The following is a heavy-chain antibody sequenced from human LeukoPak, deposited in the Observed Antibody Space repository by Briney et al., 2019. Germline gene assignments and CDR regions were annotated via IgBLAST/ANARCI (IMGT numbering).Heavy chain of an antibody. CDR1: GLTFSSYS. J-gene: IGHJ3*02. V-gene: IGHV3-21*01. Sequence: PGGSLRLSCAASGLTFSSYSMNWVRQAPGKGLEWVSSISASGGHIFYADSVKGRFTISRDNAKNSLYLQMNSLRAEDTAVYYCARAPEWLRPKRTAFDIWGQGTMVTVSS. CDR2: ISASGGHI. CDR3: ARAPEWLRPKRTAFDI. D-gene: IGHD6-19*01.